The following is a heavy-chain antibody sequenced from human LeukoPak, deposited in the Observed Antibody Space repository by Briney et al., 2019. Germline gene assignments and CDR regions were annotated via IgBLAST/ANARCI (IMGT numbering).Heavy chain of an antibody. J-gene: IGHJ3*02. CDR2: IYYSGST. Sequence: SETLSLTCTVSGGSISSYYWSWIRQPPGKGLEWIGYIYYSGSTNYNPSLKSRVTISVDTSKNQFSLKLSSVTAADTAVYYCARYYYDSSGYRDAFDIWGQGTKVTVSS. V-gene: IGHV4-59*01. D-gene: IGHD3-22*01. CDR3: ARYYYDSSGYRDAFDI. CDR1: GGSISSYY.